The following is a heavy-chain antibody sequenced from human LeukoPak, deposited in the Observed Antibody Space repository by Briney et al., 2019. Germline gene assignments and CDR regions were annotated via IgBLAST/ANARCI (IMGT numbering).Heavy chain of an antibody. CDR2: MNQDGSEI. J-gene: IGHJ4*02. CDR1: GFTFSRYW. CDR3: TTDTWYSAGH. Sequence: GGSLRLSCVGSGFTFSRYWLNWVRQAPGKGLEWVANMNQDGSEIYYLDSVKGRFTISRDNAKNSLFLQVNSLRAEDTAIYYCTTDTWYSAGHWGQGTLVTVSS. V-gene: IGHV3-7*03. D-gene: IGHD2-15*01.